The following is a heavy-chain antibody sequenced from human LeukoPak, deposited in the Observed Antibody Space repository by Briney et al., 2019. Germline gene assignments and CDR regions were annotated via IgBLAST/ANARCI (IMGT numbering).Heavy chain of an antibody. CDR1: GYNFTSYW. CDR3: ARGSMVRGVIHYFDY. Sequence: GESLKISCKGSGYNFTSYWIGWVRQMPGKGLEWMGIIYPGDSDTRYSPSFQGQVTISADKSISTAYLQWSSLKASDTAMYYCARGSMVRGVIHYFDYWGQGTLVTVSS. D-gene: IGHD3-10*01. V-gene: IGHV5-51*01. CDR2: IYPGDSDT. J-gene: IGHJ4*02.